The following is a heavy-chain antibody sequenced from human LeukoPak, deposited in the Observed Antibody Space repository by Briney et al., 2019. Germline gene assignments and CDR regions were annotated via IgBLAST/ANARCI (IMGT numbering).Heavy chain of an antibody. CDR2: MNPNSGNT. CDR3: ARAGTGSYYDYFDY. V-gene: IGHV1-8*03. CDR1: GYTFTSYE. J-gene: IGHJ4*02. Sequence: GASVKVSCKASGYTFTSYEINWVRQATGQGLEWMGWMNPNSGNTGYAQKFQSRVTITRNTSISTAYMELSSLRSEDTAVFYCARAGTGSYYDYFDYWGQGTLVTVSS. D-gene: IGHD1-26*01.